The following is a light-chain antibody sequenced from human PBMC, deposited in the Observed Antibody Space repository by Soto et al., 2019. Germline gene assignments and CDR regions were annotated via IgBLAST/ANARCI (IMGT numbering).Light chain of an antibody. CDR3: QAWDSSTALV. Sequence: SYELTQPPSMSVSPGQTASITCSGDKLGDKYACWYQHKPGQSPVLVIYLDTKRPSGIPERFSGSKSGNTATLTISGTQTMDEADYYCQAWDSSTALVFGGGTKLTVL. CDR2: LDT. V-gene: IGLV3-1*01. CDR1: KLGDKY. J-gene: IGLJ3*02.